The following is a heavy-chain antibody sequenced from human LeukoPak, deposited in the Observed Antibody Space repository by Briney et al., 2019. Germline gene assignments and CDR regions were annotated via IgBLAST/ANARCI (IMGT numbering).Heavy chain of an antibody. CDR3: ARDLGQYYDTSDNWFDP. CDR2: IRYDGSNK. J-gene: IGHJ5*02. V-gene: IGHV3-30*02. D-gene: IGHD3-22*01. CDR1: GFTFSNYG. Sequence: PGGSLRLSCAASGFTFSNYGVHWVRQGPGKGLEWVAFIRYDGSNKYYADSVKGRFTISRDNSKNTLYLQMNSLRAEDTAVYYCARDLGQYYDTSDNWFDPWGQGTLVTVSS.